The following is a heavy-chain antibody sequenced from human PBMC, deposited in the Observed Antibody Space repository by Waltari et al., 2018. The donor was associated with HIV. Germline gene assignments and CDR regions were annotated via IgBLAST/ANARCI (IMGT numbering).Heavy chain of an antibody. J-gene: IGHJ6*02. CDR2: IRGIGGST. CDR3: AKGHYDFWSGSYYYGMDV. D-gene: IGHD3-3*01. CDR1: GFTFSSYA. V-gene: IGHV3-23*01. Sequence: EVQLLESGGGLVQPGGSLRLSCAASGFTFSSYAMSWVRQAPGKGLEWVSAIRGIGGSTDDADSVKGRFTISRDNSKNTLYLQMNSLRAEDTAVYYCAKGHYDFWSGSYYYGMDVWGQGTTVTVSS.